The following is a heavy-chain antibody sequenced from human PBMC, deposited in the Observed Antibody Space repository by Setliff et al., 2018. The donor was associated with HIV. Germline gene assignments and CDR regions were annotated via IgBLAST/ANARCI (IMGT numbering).Heavy chain of an antibody. V-gene: IGHV4-4*07. Sequence: SETLSLTCTVSGGSINTYYWSWIRQPAGKGLEWIGRFYTSGSTNYNPSLKSRVTMSVDTSKNQFSLKLSSVTAADTAVYYCARDRLTYYFDYWGQGILLTVSS. CDR1: GGSINTYY. D-gene: IGHD3-22*01. CDR2: FYTSGST. J-gene: IGHJ4*02. CDR3: ARDRLTYYFDY.